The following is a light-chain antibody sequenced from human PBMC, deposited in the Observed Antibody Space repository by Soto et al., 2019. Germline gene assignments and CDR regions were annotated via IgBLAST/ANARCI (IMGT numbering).Light chain of an antibody. J-gene: IGLJ1*01. CDR1: KRDIGVYDF. V-gene: IGLV2-8*01. CDR2: EVV. Sequence: QSVLTQPPSASGSPGQSVTISCTGTKRDIGVYDFVSWYQHHPGKAPRLIIYEVVQRPSGVPDRFSGSKSGNTASLTVSGLQAADEADYVCKSYAGSNTYVFGSGTKLTVL. CDR3: KSYAGSNTYV.